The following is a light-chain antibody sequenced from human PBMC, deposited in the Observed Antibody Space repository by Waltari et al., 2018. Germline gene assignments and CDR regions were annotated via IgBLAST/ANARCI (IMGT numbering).Light chain of an antibody. CDR2: EVS. CDR1: SSDVGGYNY. Sequence: QSALTQPRAMSGSPGQSVTISCTGTSSDVGGYNYVSWYQQHPGKAPKLMIYEVSKRPSRVPHRHSGSKPCHTASLTISGLQAEDEADYYCCSYAGSYTFVVFGGGTKLTAL. J-gene: IGLJ2*01. V-gene: IGLV2-11*01. CDR3: CSYAGSYTFVV.